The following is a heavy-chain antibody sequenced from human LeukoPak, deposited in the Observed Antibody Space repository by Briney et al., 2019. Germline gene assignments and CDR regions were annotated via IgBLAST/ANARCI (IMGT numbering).Heavy chain of an antibody. V-gene: IGHV4-4*02. CDR2: IYHSGST. D-gene: IGHD3-22*01. J-gene: IGHJ4*02. CDR3: ARDIYYYDTSGLGFDY. CDR1: GGSISSSNW. Sequence: SGTLSLTCAVSGGSISSSNWWSWVRQPPGKGLEWIGEIYHSGSTNYNPSPKSRVTMSVDTSKNQFSLKLSSVTAADTAVYYCARDIYYYDTSGLGFDYWGQGTLVTVSS.